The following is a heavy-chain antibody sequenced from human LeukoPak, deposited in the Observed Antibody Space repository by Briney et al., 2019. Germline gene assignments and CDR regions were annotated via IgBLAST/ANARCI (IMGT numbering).Heavy chain of an antibody. V-gene: IGHV3-11*01. J-gene: IGHJ6*02. CDR3: ARDEGADFWSGYSYYYYGMDV. CDR2: ISSSGSTI. CDR1: GFTFSDYY. Sequence: PGGSLRLSCAASGFTFSDYYTSWIRQAPGKGLEWVSYISSSGSTIYYADSVKGRFTISRDNAKNSLYLQMNSLRAEDTAVYYCARDEGADFWSGYSYYYYGMDVWGQGTTVTVSS. D-gene: IGHD3-3*01.